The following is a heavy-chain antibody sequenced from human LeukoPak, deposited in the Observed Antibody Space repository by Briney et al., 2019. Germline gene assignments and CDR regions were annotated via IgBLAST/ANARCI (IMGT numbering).Heavy chain of an antibody. J-gene: IGHJ4*02. CDR2: ISGSGGST. Sequence: GGSLRLSCAASGFTFSSYAMSWVRQAPGKGLEWVSAISGSGGSTYYADSAKGRFTISRDNSKNTLYLQMNSLRSEDTAVYYCAKGGSDNFDYWGQGTLVTVSS. V-gene: IGHV3-23*01. D-gene: IGHD3-10*01. CDR1: GFTFSSYA. CDR3: AKGGSDNFDY.